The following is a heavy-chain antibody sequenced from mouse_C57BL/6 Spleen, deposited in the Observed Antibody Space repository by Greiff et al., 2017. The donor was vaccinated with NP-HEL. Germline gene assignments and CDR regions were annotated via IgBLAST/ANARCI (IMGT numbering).Heavy chain of an antibody. V-gene: IGHV1-61*01. CDR1: GYTFTSYW. CDR3: ARDWGGYYFDY. Sequence: QVQLQQPGAELVRPGSSVKLSCKASGYTFTSYWMDWVKQRPGQGLEWIGNIYPSDSETHYNQKFKDKATLTVDKSSSTAYMQLSSLTSEDSAVYYCARDWGGYYFDYWGQGTTLTVSS. J-gene: IGHJ2*01. D-gene: IGHD4-1*01. CDR2: IYPSDSET.